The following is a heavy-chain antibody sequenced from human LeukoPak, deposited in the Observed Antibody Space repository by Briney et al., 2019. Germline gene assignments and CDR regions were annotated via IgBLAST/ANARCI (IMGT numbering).Heavy chain of an antibody. V-gene: IGHV3-23*01. Sequence: PGGSLRLSCAASTFTFRNYDMSWVRQAPGKGLEWVSAIFASGGTTYYADSVKGRFTISRDNSKNTLSLQMNSLGAEDTAVYYCAKRQCSGFNCAFFDYWGQGTLVTVSS. CDR1: TFTFRNYD. CDR3: AKRQCSGFNCAFFDY. D-gene: IGHD2-15*01. CDR2: IFASGGTT. J-gene: IGHJ4*02.